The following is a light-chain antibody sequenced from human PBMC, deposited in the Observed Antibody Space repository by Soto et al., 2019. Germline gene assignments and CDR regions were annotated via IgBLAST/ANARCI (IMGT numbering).Light chain of an antibody. V-gene: IGKV3-20*01. CDR2: GAS. Sequence: EIVLTQSPGTLSLSPGERATLSCRASQSVSSSYLAWYQQKPGQAPRLLIYGASIRATGIPDRFSGSGSGTDFTPTTSRLEPEDFAVYYCQQYGSSLLYTFGQGTKLEIK. CDR1: QSVSSSY. J-gene: IGKJ2*01. CDR3: QQYGSSLLYT.